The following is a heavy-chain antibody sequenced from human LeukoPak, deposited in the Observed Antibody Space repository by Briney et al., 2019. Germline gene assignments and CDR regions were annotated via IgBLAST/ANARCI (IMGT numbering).Heavy chain of an antibody. CDR1: GYTFTSYD. D-gene: IGHD3-10*01. CDR2: MNPNSGNT. CDR3: ARVAWFGEYNWFDP. Sequence: ASVKVSCKASGYTFTSYDINWVRQATGQGLEWMGWMNPNSGNTGYAQKFQGRVTMTRNTSISTAYMELSSLRSEDTAVYYCARVAWFGEYNWFDPWGQGTLVAVSS. J-gene: IGHJ5*02. V-gene: IGHV1-8*01.